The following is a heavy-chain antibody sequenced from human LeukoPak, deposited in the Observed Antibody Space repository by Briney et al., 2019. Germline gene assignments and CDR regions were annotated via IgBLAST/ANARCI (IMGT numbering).Heavy chain of an antibody. Sequence: PGGSLRLSCAASGFTFDDYAMHWVRQAPGKGLEWVSGISWNSGSIGYADSEKGRFTISRDNAKNSLYLQMNSLRAEDTALYYCVKTYCSGGSCWQLDPWGQGTLVTVSS. CDR1: GFTFDDYA. CDR2: ISWNSGSI. J-gene: IGHJ5*02. V-gene: IGHV3-9*01. D-gene: IGHD2-15*01. CDR3: VKTYCSGGSCWQLDP.